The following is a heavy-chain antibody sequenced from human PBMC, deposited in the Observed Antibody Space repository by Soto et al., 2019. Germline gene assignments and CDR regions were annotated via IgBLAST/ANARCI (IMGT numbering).Heavy chain of an antibody. CDR2: IYYSGST. CDR1: GGSISSYY. CDR3: ARLSIGGYCSGGSCYSS. V-gene: IGHV4-59*08. J-gene: IGHJ6*02. D-gene: IGHD2-15*01. Sequence: ETLSLTCTVSGGSISSYYWSWIRQPPGKGLEWIGYIYYSGSTNYNPSLKSRVTISVDTSKNQFSLKLSSVTAADTAVYYCARLSIGGYCSGGSCYSSWGQGTTVTVSS.